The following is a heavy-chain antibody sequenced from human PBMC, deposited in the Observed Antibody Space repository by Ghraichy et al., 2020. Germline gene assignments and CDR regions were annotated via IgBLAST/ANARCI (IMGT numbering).Heavy chain of an antibody. CDR3: ARGYSMVRGADY. D-gene: IGHD3-10*01. J-gene: IGHJ4*02. V-gene: IGHV4-31*03. CDR2: IYYSGST. Sequence: LSLTCTVSGGSISSGGYYWSWIRQHPGKGLEWIGYIYYSGSTYYNPSLKSRVTISVDTSKNQFSLKLSSVAAADTAVYYCARGYSMVRGADYWGQGTLVTVSS. CDR1: GGSISSGGYY.